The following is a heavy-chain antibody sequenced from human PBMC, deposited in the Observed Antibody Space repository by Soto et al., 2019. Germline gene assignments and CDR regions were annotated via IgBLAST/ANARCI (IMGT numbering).Heavy chain of an antibody. D-gene: IGHD2-2*02. V-gene: IGHV2-5*02. CDR1: GFTLITSGVG. CDR2: IYWDDDN. CDR3: AHTVVVPDAIGWFDP. Sequence: QITLKESGTTLVKPTQTLTLTCTFSGFTLITSGVGLGWIRQPPGKALERLALIYWDDDNRYSPSLKSRLTITKDTSKNQVVLTMTNMDPVDTATYYCAHTVVVPDAIGWFDPWGQGTLVTVSS. J-gene: IGHJ5*02.